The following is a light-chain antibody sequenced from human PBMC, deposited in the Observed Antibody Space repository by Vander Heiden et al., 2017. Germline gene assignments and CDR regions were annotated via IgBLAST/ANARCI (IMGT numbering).Light chain of an antibody. V-gene: IGKV3-15*01. Sequence: EIVMTQSPATLSVSPGESATLSCRASQSVSSNLAWYQQKPGQAPRLLIYGASTRATGIPARFSGSGSGTEFTLTISSLQSEDFAVYYCQQYNNWPRVFGQGTKVEIK. CDR2: GAS. CDR1: QSVSSN. J-gene: IGKJ1*01. CDR3: QQYNNWPRV.